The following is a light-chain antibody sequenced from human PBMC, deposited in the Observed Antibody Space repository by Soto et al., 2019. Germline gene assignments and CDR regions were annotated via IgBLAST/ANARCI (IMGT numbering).Light chain of an antibody. V-gene: IGKV3-20*01. CDR1: QSVSSSY. J-gene: IGKJ1*01. Sequence: IVLTQSPGTLSLSPGERATLACRASQSVSSSYLAWYQQKPGQAPRLLIYGASSRATGIPDRFSGSGSGTDFTLIIISLQPDDFATYICQQYNTYRTFGQGTKVDI. CDR2: GAS. CDR3: QQYNTYRT.